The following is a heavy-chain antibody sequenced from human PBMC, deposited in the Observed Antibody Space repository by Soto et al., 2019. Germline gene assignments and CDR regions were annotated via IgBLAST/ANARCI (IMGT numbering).Heavy chain of an antibody. CDR1: GGSFSGYY. D-gene: IGHD3-16*02. J-gene: IGHJ6*02. V-gene: IGHV4-34*01. CDR3: ARGFIRDFYLYYGLDV. CDR2: INHSGST. Sequence: SETLSLTCAVYGGSFSGYYWNWIRQPPGKGLEWIGEINHSGSTNYNPSLKSRVTISEDTSNNQFSLRLSSVTAADTAVYYCARGFIRDFYLYYGLDVWGQGTTVTVSS.